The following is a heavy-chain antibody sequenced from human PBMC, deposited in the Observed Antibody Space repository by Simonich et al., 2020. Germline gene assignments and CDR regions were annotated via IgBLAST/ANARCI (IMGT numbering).Heavy chain of an antibody. CDR2: ISYVGSNK. D-gene: IGHD6-6*01. CDR1: GFTFSSYA. J-gene: IGHJ4*02. CDR3: ARELGSSYYFDY. Sequence: GGGVVQPGRSLRLSCAASGFTFSSYAMHWVRKAPGKGLEWVAVISYVGSNKYYADSVKGRFTISRDNSKNTLDLQMNSRRAEDTAVYYCARELGSSYYFDYWGQGTLVTVSS. V-gene: IGHV3-30*07.